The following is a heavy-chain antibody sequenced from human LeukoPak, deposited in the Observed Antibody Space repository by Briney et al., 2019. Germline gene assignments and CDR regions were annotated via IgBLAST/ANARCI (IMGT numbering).Heavy chain of an antibody. CDR3: TIYSNWFDP. V-gene: IGHV4-59*01. D-gene: IGHD2-15*01. CDR1: SINSYY. J-gene: IGHJ5*02. CDR2: IYYSGST. Sequence: KSSETLSLTCTVGSINSYYWSWIRQPPGKGLEWIGYIYYSGSTNYNPSLKSRVTISVDRSKNQFSLKLTSVTAADTAVYYCTIYSNWFDPWGQGTLVTVSS.